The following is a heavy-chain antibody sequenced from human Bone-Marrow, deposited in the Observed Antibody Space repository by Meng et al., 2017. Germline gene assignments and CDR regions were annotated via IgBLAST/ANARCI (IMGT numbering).Heavy chain of an antibody. V-gene: IGHV1-69*01. CDR3: ARTNWEDWYFDL. D-gene: IGHD1-1*01. Sequence: QEQAVQSGAEVKKPGSTVKASCKASGGTCSSYAISWVRQAPGQGLEWMGGIIPIFGTANYAQKFQGRVTITADESTSTAYMELSSLRSEDTAVYYCARTNWEDWYFDLWGRGTLVTVSS. J-gene: IGHJ2*01. CDR2: IIPIFGTA. CDR1: GGTCSSYA.